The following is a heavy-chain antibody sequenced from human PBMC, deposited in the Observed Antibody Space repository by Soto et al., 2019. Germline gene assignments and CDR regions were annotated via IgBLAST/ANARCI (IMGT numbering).Heavy chain of an antibody. CDR1: GFTVSSNY. J-gene: IGHJ5*02. Sequence: PGVSLRLSCAASGFTVSSNYMSWVRQAPGKGLEWVSVIYSGGSTYYADSVKGRFTISRHNSKNTLYLQMNSLRAEDTAVYYCARDHGSNWFDPWGQGTLVTVSS. CDR3: ARDHGSNWFDP. D-gene: IGHD5-12*01. V-gene: IGHV3-53*04. CDR2: IYSGGST.